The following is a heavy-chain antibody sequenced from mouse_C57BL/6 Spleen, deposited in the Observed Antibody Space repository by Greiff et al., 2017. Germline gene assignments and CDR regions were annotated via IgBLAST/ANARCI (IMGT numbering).Heavy chain of an antibody. J-gene: IGHJ1*03. Sequence: DVHLVESGGGLVKPGGSLTLSCAASGFTFSDYGMHWVRQAPEKGLEWVAYISSGSSTIYYADTVKGRFTISRDTAKNTLFLQMTSLRSEDTAMYYCARRRITTVVAPGVWGTGTTVTVSS. CDR1: GFTFSDYG. D-gene: IGHD1-1*01. CDR2: ISSGSSTI. CDR3: ARRRITTVVAPGV. V-gene: IGHV5-17*01.